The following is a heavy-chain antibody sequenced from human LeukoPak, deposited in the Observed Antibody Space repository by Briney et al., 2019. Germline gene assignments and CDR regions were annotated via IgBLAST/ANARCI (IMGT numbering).Heavy chain of an antibody. CDR1: GYTFTGYY. Sequence: ASEKVSCKASGYTFTGYYMHWVRQAPGQGLEWMGWINPNSGGTNYAQKFQGRVTMTRDTSISTAYMELSRLRSDDTAVYYCARSDIVVVPAAMEYYYYYYMDVWGKGTTVTISS. CDR2: INPNSGGT. CDR3: ARSDIVVVPAAMEYYYYYYMDV. V-gene: IGHV1-2*02. J-gene: IGHJ6*03. D-gene: IGHD2-2*01.